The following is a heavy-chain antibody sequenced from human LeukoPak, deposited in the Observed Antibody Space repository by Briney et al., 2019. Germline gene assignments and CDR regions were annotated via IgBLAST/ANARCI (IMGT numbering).Heavy chain of an antibody. CDR2: IYYSGST. CDR3: ARDSDPLGSGAFDI. Sequence: SETLSLTCTVSGGSINNDNYFWGWIRQPPGKGLEWIGSIYYSGSTYYNPSLKSRVTISVDTSKNLFSLKLISLTAADTAVYYCARDSDPLGSGAFDIWGQGTIVTVSS. D-gene: IGHD2-15*01. J-gene: IGHJ3*02. CDR1: GGSINNDNYF. V-gene: IGHV4-39*07.